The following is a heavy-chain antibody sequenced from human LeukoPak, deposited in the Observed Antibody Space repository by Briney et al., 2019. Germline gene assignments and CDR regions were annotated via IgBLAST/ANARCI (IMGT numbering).Heavy chain of an antibody. J-gene: IGHJ3*02. CDR3: ARDQSWSSSYHHYDAFDI. CDR1: GYTFTSYG. V-gene: IGHV1-18*01. CDR2: ISAYNGNT. Sequence: ASVKVSCKASGYTFTSYGISWVRQAPGQGLEWMGWISAYNGNTNYAQKLQGRVTMTTDTSTSTAYMELRSLRSDDTAVYYCARDQSWSSSYHHYDAFDIWGQGTMVTVSS. D-gene: IGHD2-15*01.